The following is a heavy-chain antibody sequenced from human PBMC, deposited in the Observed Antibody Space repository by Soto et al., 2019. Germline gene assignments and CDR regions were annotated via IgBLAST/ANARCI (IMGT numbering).Heavy chain of an antibody. J-gene: IGHJ4*02. V-gene: IGHV4-31*03. CDR1: GGSISSGGYY. CDR2: IYYSGST. CDR3: ARGRTSSPTPGDY. D-gene: IGHD2-2*01. Sequence: QVQLQESGPGLVKPSQTLSPTCTVSGGSISSGGYYWSWIRQHPGKGLEWIGYIYYSGSTYYNPSLKSRVTISVDPSKNQFSLKLSSVTAADTAVYYCARGRTSSPTPGDYWGQGTLVTVSS.